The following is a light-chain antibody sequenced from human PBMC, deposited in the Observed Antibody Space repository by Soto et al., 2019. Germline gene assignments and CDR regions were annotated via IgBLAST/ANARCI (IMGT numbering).Light chain of an antibody. CDR1: QYVSNK. Sequence: EIVMTQSPATLSVSPGETATLSCRASQYVSNKVAWYQQKPGQAPSLLILGASTRATGVPARFSGSGSGTEFTLSISSLQSADFAVYYCKQYKEWPPFTFGQGTRLEI. CDR3: KQYKEWPPFT. CDR2: GAS. J-gene: IGKJ5*01. V-gene: IGKV3-15*01.